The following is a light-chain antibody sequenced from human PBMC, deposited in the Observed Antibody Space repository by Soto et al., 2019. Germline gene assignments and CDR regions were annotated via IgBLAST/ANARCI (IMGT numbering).Light chain of an antibody. J-gene: IGKJ2*01. CDR1: QSVSSN. CDR3: QQYHNWPRT. V-gene: IGKV3-15*01. CDR2: GAS. Sequence: EIVMTQSPATLSVSPGERATLSCRASQSVSSNLAWYQQKPGQAPRLLISGASTRATGIPARFSGSGSGTEFTLTISSLQSEDFAVYYCQQYHNWPRTFGQGTTLEIE.